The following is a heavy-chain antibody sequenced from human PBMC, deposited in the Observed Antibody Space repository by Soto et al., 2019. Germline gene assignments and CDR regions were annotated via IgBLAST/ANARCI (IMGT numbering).Heavy chain of an antibody. CDR1: GYTFTSYG. CDR3: ARDRLTQVRLANWFDP. CDR2: ISAYNGNT. Sequence: QVQLVHSGAEVKKPGASVKVSCKASGYTFTSYGISWVRQAPGQGLEWMGWISAYNGNTNYAQKLQGRVTMTTDTSTSTAYMELRSLRSDDTAVYYCARDRLTQVRLANWFDPWGQGTLVTVSS. V-gene: IGHV1-18*01. J-gene: IGHJ5*02. D-gene: IGHD6-19*01.